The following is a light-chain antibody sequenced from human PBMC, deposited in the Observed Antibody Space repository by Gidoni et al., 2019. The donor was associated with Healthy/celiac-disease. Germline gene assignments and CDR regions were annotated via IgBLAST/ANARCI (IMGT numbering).Light chain of an antibody. Sequence: DNKMTQSPSSLSASVGDRVTITCRASQGMSNYLAWYQQKPGKVPKLLIYAASPLQSGVPSRFSGSGSGTDFTLTISSLQPEDVATYYCQKYNSASITFGQGTRLEIK. CDR2: AAS. J-gene: IGKJ5*01. V-gene: IGKV1-27*01. CDR1: QGMSNY. CDR3: QKYNSASIT.